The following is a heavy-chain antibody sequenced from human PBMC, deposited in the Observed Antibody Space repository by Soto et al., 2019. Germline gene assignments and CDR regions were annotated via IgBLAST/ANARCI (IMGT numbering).Heavy chain of an antibody. Sequence: QLQLQESGPGLVKPSETLSLTCTVSGGSISSSSYYWGWIRQPPGKGLEWIGTIYYSGRTYYNPSLKSRVTISVDTSKNQFSLKLSSVTAADTAVYYCARHSGSLARMDVWGQGTTVTVSS. D-gene: IGHD1-26*01. CDR1: GGSISSSSYY. J-gene: IGHJ6*02. CDR3: ARHSGSLARMDV. CDR2: IYYSGRT. V-gene: IGHV4-39*01.